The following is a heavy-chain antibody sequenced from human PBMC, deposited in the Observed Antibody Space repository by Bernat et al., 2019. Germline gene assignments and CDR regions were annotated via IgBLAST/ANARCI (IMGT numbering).Heavy chain of an antibody. V-gene: IGHV4-31*03. D-gene: IGHD3-10*01. CDR2: IYYSGST. CDR3: ARDSEGDSASEGFDY. CDR1: GGSISSGDYY. J-gene: IGHJ4*02. Sequence: QVQLQESGPGLVKPSQTLSLTCTVSGGSISSGDYYWSWIRQHPGKGLEWIGYIYYSGSTYYNPSLKSRVTMSLDTSKNQFSLKLSSVTAADTAVYYCARDSEGDSASEGFDYWGQGTLVTVSS.